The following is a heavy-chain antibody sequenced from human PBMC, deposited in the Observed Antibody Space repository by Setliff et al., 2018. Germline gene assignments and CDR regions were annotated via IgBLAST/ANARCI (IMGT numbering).Heavy chain of an antibody. V-gene: IGHV4-39*07. CDR2: IYTSGST. CDR3: ARVPXXSCCSLDY. D-gene: IGHD3-10*02. Sequence: SETLSLTCTVSGGSISSSSYYWGWICQPPGKGLEWIGRIYTSGSTNYNPSLKSRVTISVDTSKNQFSLKLSSVTAADTAVYYCARVPXXSCCSLDYWGXGTLVTVSS. CDR1: GGSISSSSYY. J-gene: IGHJ4*02.